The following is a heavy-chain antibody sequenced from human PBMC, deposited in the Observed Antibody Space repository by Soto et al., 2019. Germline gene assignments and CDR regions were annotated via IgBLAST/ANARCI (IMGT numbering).Heavy chain of an antibody. J-gene: IGHJ6*02. Sequence: GGSLRLSCAASGFTFSSYAMSWVRQAPGKGLEWVSAIYSGGSTYYADSVKGRFTISRDNSKNTLYLQMNSLRAEDTAVYYCARGPYYYYGMDVWGQGTTVTVSS. V-gene: IGHV3-53*01. CDR3: ARGPYYYYGMDV. CDR2: IYSGGST. CDR1: GFTFSSYA.